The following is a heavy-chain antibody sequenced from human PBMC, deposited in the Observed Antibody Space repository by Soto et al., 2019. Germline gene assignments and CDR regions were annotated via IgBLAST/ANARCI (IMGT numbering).Heavy chain of an antibody. CDR3: ARDRLRWINWFDH. D-gene: IGHD3-16*01. J-gene: IGHJ5*02. V-gene: IGHV3-30*09. CDR2: ISYDGTTK. CDR1: GFSFSGSA. Sequence: GGSLRLSCAASGFSFSGSAMHWVRQAPGKGLEWLTVISYDGTTKYYADSVKGRFATSRDNSRNTLFLQMDSLRPDDTAVYYCARDRLRWINWFDHWGQGTLVTVSS.